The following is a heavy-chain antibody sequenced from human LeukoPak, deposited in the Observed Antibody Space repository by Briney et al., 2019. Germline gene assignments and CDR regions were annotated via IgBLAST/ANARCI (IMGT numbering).Heavy chain of an antibody. CDR2: MYSSGSA. CDR3: ARQWGSSRGGAFAI. CDR1: GGGISSGSYL. D-gene: IGHD6-13*01. J-gene: IGHJ3*02. Sequence: SETLSLTCTVSGGGISSGSYLWSWIRQLPGKGLEWIAYMYSSGSAYYNPPRTSRVTISIYTSENRFSLDLISVTAADTAVYYCARQWGSSRGGAFAIWGQGTTVTVSS. V-gene: IGHV4-31*03.